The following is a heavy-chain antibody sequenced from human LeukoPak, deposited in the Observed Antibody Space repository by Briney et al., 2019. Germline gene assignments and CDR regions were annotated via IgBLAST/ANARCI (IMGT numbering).Heavy chain of an antibody. J-gene: IGHJ4*02. CDR3: ASSLVVPAAMFNK. CDR2: INPSGGST. CDR1: GGTFSSYA. Sequence: ASVKVSCKASGGTFSSYAISWVRQAPGQGLEWMGIINPSGGSTSYAQKFQGRVTMTRDTSTSTVYMELSSLRSEDTAVYYCASSLVVPAAMFNKWGQGTLVTVSS. V-gene: IGHV1-46*01. D-gene: IGHD2-2*01.